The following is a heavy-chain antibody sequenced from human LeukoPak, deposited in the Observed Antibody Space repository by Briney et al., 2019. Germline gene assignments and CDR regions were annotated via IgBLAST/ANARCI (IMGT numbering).Heavy chain of an antibody. Sequence: GGSLRLSCAASGFTFSSYAMHWVRQAPGKGLEWVAVISYDGSNKYYADSVKGRFTISRDNSKNTLYLQMNSLRAEDTAVYYCARARDRSGSYRVNFDYWGQGTLVTVSS. J-gene: IGHJ4*02. V-gene: IGHV3-30-3*01. CDR3: ARARDRSGSYRVNFDY. CDR2: ISYDGSNK. CDR1: GFTFSSYA. D-gene: IGHD1-26*01.